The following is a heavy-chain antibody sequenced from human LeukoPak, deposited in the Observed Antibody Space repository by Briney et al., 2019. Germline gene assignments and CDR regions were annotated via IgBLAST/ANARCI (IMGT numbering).Heavy chain of an antibody. V-gene: IGHV3-30*02. CDR3: AKDTTRPKAGLDP. CDR1: GFTFSSSG. CDR2: IRYDGSNK. J-gene: IGHJ5*02. Sequence: GGSLRLSCAASGFTFSSSGMHWVRQAPGKGLEWVAFIRYDGSNKYYADSVKGRFTISRDNSKNTLYLQMNSLRAEDTAVYYCAKDTTRPKAGLDPWGQGTLVTVSS. D-gene: IGHD1-14*01.